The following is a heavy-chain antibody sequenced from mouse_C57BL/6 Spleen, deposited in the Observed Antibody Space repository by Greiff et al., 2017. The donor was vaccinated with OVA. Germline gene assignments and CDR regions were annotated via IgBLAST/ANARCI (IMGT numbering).Heavy chain of an antibody. J-gene: IGHJ2*01. CDR3: AREGENYPTYGEDY. CDR1: GYTFTSYG. V-gene: IGHV1-81*01. Sequence: QVQLQQSGAELARPGASVKLSCKASGYTFTSYGISWVKQRTGQGLEWIGEIYPRSGNTYYNEKFKGKATLTADKSSSTAYMELRSLTSEDSAVYFCAREGENYPTYGEDYWGQGTTLTVSS. D-gene: IGHD5-5*01. CDR2: IYPRSGNT.